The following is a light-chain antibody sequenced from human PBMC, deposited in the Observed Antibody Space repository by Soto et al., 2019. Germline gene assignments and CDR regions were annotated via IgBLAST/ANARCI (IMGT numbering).Light chain of an antibody. V-gene: IGLV2-14*01. J-gene: IGLJ3*02. CDR3: SSYSSSSTLEV. CDR2: EVS. Sequence: SVLTQPASVSGSPGQSITISCTGTSSDIGNYNFVSWYQQHPGKVPKLLIYEVSNRPTGVSNRFSGSKSGNTASLTISGLQAEDEADYFCSSYSSSSTLEVFGGGTKLTVL. CDR1: SSDIGNYNF.